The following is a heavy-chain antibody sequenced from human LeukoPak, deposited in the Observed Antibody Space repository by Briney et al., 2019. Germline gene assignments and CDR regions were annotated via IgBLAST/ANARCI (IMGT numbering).Heavy chain of an antibody. Sequence: GASVKVSCKASGYTFTGYYMHWVRQAPGQGLEWMGWINPNSGGTNYAQKFQGRVTMTRDTSISTAYMELSRLRSDDTAVYYCAGNIAALPLWDDAFDIWGQGTMVTVSS. CDR1: GYTFTGYY. J-gene: IGHJ3*02. CDR2: INPNSGGT. CDR3: AGNIAALPLWDDAFDI. V-gene: IGHV1-2*02. D-gene: IGHD6-13*01.